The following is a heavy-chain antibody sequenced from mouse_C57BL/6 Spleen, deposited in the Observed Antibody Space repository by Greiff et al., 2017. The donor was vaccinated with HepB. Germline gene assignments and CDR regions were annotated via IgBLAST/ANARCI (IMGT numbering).Heavy chain of an antibody. Sequence: QVQLQQPGAELVRPGSSVKLSCKASGYTFTSYWMQWVKQRPIQGLEWIGNIDPSDSETHYNQKFKDKATLTVDKSSSTAYMQLSSLTSEDSAVYYCAREGISRWFAYWGQGTLVTVSA. V-gene: IGHV1-52*01. CDR3: AREGISRWFAY. D-gene: IGHD2-4*01. CDR1: GYTFTSYW. J-gene: IGHJ3*01. CDR2: IDPSDSET.